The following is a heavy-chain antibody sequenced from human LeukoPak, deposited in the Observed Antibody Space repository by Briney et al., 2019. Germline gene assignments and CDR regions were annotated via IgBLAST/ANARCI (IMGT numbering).Heavy chain of an antibody. CDR3: ASGKTMVRGVIINGMDV. V-gene: IGHV3-53*01. J-gene: IGHJ6*02. Sequence: GGSLRLSCAASGVTVSSNYMSWVRQAPGKGLEWVSVIYSGGSTHYADSVKGRFTISRDNSKNTLYLQMNSLRAEDTAVYYCASGKTMVRGVIINGMDVWGQGTTVTVSS. CDR1: GVTVSSNY. D-gene: IGHD3-10*01. CDR2: IYSGGST.